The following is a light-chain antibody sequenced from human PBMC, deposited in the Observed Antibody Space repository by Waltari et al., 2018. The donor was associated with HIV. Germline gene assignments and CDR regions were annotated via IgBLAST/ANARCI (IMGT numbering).Light chain of an antibody. Sequence: QSVLTQPPSVSAAPGQRVTITCTGSRPTTGAGYDLHLYQQLPGPAPKLLIYGSGNRPSGVPDRFSGSKSGTSASLAITGLQAEDEADYYCQSYDSSLTGSVFGGGTKLTVL. V-gene: IGLV1-40*01. CDR1: RPTTGAGYD. CDR3: QSYDSSLTGSV. CDR2: GSG. J-gene: IGLJ2*01.